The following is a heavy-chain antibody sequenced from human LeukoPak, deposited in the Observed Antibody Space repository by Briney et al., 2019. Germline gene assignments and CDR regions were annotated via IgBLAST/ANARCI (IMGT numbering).Heavy chain of an antibody. CDR1: GFTFSSYA. D-gene: IGHD2/OR15-2a*01. CDR2: ISYDGSNK. Sequence: GRSLRLSCAASGFTFSSYAMHWVRQAPGKGLEWVAVISYDGSNKYYADSVKGRFTISRDNSKNTLYLQMNSLRAEDTAVYYCATISMAGRVDYWGQGTLVTVSS. J-gene: IGHJ4*02. CDR3: ATISMAGRVDY. V-gene: IGHV3-30-3*01.